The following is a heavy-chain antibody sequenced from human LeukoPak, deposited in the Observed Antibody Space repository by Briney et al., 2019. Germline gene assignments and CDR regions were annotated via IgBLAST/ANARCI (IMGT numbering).Heavy chain of an antibody. Sequence: SETLSLTCTVSGGSISGYYWSWIRQPAGKGLEWIGRIYSSGTTNYNPSLKSRVTMSVDTSKNQFSLQLNSVTAADTAVYYCAGRNSGWYYFDYWGQGILVTVSS. CDR1: GGSISGYY. D-gene: IGHD6-19*01. J-gene: IGHJ4*02. CDR3: AGRNSGWYYFDY. V-gene: IGHV4-4*07. CDR2: IYSSGTT.